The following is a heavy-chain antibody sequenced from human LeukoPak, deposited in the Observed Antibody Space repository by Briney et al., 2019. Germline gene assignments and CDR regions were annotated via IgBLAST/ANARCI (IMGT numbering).Heavy chain of an antibody. CDR2: IYWNDDK. Sequence: SGPTLVNPTQTLTLTCTFSGFALSTSGVGVGWIRQPPGKALEWLALIYWNDDKRYSPSLKSRLTITKDTSKNQVVLTMTNMDPVDTATYYCAHRRPTYSDFWRIFDYWGQGTLVTVSS. J-gene: IGHJ4*02. CDR3: AHRRPTYSDFWRIFDY. V-gene: IGHV2-5*01. CDR1: GFALSTSGVG. D-gene: IGHD3-3*01.